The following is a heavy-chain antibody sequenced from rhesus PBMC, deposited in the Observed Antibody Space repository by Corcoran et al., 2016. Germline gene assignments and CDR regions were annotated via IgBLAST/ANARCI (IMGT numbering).Heavy chain of an antibody. CDR2: IYGSIGSP. D-gene: IGHD6-13*01. CDR1: GGSISDSYY. CDR3: ARGVRGSWSFFDY. V-gene: IGHV4S7*01. J-gene: IGHJ4*01. Sequence: QVQLQESGPGLVKPSETLSLTCAVSGGSISDSYYWNWIRRPPGKGLEWIGNIYGSIGSPSYTPALTSRVTISKATSKNQFSLKLSSVTAADTAVYYCARGVRGSWSFFDYWGQGVLVTVSS.